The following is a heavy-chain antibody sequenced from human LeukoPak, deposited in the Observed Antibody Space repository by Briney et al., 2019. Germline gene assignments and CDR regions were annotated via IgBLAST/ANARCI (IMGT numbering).Heavy chain of an antibody. D-gene: IGHD4-17*01. J-gene: IGHJ6*04. CDR3: VATALRRRKDYYGMDV. CDR1: GGSISSYY. CDR2: IYYSGST. Sequence: SETLSLTGTVSGGSISSYYWSWIRQPPGKGLEWIGYIYYSGSTNYNPSLKSRVTISVDTSKNQFSLKLSSVTAADTAVYYCVATALRRRKDYYGMDVWGKGTTVTVSP. V-gene: IGHV4-59*01.